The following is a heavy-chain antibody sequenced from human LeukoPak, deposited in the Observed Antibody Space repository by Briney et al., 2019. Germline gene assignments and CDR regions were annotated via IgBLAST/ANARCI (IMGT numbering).Heavy chain of an antibody. CDR1: GDSVSSDGAA. Sequence: SQTLSLTCVISGDSVSSDGAAWIWIRQSPSRGLEWLGRTYYRSRWYNDYAESVKGRMSIYPDTAKNQFSLQLNSVTSADMAVYYCARQLMGIGQRLDYYYIDNWGQGTLVTVSS. D-gene: IGHD2-21*01. V-gene: IGHV6-1*01. CDR2: TYYRSRWYN. J-gene: IGHJ4*02. CDR3: ARQLMGIGQRLDYYYIDN.